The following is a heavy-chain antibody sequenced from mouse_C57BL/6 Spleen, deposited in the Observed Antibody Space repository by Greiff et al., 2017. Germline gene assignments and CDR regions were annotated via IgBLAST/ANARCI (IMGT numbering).Heavy chain of an antibody. CDR3: ARVGTTVVAPYCGD. V-gene: IGHV1-81*01. CDR1: GYTFTSYG. Sequence: QVQLQQSGAELARSGASVKLSCKASGYTFTSYGISWVKQRTGQGLEWIGEIYPRSGNTYYNEKFKGKATLTAAKSSSTAYMELRSLTSEDSAVYFCARVGTTVVAPYCGDWGQGATLTVSS. D-gene: IGHD1-1*01. J-gene: IGHJ2*01. CDR2: IYPRSGNT.